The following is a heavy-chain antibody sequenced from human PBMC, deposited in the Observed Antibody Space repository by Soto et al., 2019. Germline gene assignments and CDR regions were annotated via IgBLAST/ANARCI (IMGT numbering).Heavy chain of an antibody. D-gene: IGHD3-10*01. V-gene: IGHV4-31*03. CDR2: IYYSGST. Sequence: SETLSLTCTVSGGSISSGGYYWSWIRQHPGKGLEWIGYIYYSGSTYYNPSLKSRVTISVDTSKNQFSLKLSSVTAADTAVYYCARDTMVRHYYYYGMDVWGQGTTVTVSS. J-gene: IGHJ6*02. CDR3: ARDTMVRHYYYYGMDV. CDR1: GGSISSGGYY.